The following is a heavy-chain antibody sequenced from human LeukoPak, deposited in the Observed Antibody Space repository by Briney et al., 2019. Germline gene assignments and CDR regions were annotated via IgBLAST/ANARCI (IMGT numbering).Heavy chain of an antibody. CDR3: ASPLPPGIAVAGQNEYAFDI. CDR2: IYYSGST. V-gene: IGHV4-39*07. Sequence: SETLSLTCTVSGGSISSSSYYWGWIRQPPGKGLEWIGSIYYSGSTYYNPSLKSRVAISVDTSKNQFSLKLSSVTAADTAVYYCASPLPPGIAVAGQNEYAFDIWGQGTMVTVSS. CDR1: GGSISSSSYY. D-gene: IGHD6-19*01. J-gene: IGHJ3*02.